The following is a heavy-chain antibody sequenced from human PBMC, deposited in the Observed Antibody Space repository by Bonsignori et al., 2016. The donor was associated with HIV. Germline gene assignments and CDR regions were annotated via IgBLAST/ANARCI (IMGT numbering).Heavy chain of an antibody. Sequence: GGSLRLSCAASGFTFSSYWMHWVRQAPGKGLVWVSRINSDGSSTSYADSVKGRFTISRDNAKNTLYLQMNSLRAEDTAVYYCARDGNFWSGYYIEPSWYFDLWGRGTLVTVSS. V-gene: IGHV3-74*01. CDR3: ARDGNFWSGYYIEPSWYFDL. CDR1: GFTFSSYW. D-gene: IGHD3-3*01. CDR2: INSDGSST. J-gene: IGHJ2*01.